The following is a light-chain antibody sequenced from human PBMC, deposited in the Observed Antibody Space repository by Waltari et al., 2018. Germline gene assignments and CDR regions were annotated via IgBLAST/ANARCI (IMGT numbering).Light chain of an antibody. J-gene: IGLJ1*01. V-gene: IGLV2-14*01. Sequence: QSALTQPASVSGSPGQSITISCTGTSSDVGNCNYVSWYQQHPGKAPKLMIHEVNNRPSGVSNRFSGSKSGDTASLTISGLQGEDDADYYCSSYSSISFLVFGSGTTVTVL. CDR3: SSYSSISFLV. CDR1: SSDVGNCNY. CDR2: EVN.